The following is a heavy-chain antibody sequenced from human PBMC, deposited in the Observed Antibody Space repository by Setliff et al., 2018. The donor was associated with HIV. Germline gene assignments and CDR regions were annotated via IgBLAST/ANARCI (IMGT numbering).Heavy chain of an antibody. CDR2: IYYSGTT. CDR3: ARTPGTHYYDRSANFHYFDY. J-gene: IGHJ4*02. D-gene: IGHD3-22*01. V-gene: IGHV4-39*02. CDR1: GGTIASGGHY. Sequence: SETLSLTCTVSGGTIASGGHYWSWIRQPPGTGLEWIGNIYYSGTTFYNPSLKSRVSISVDTSTDHFSLKLSSVTAADTAVYYCARTPGTHYYDRSANFHYFDYWGQGALVTVSS.